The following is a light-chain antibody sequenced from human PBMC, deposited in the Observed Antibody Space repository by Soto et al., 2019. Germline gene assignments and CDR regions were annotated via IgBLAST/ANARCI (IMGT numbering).Light chain of an antibody. Sequence: EIVMTQSPATLSVSPGEKATLSCRAGQSVSSNLAWYQQKPGQAPRLLMYGASTRATGIPARFSGSGSGTDFTLTISSLQSEDFAVYYCQQYDNWPPYTFGQGTKLEIK. CDR1: QSVSSN. J-gene: IGKJ2*01. CDR2: GAS. V-gene: IGKV3-15*01. CDR3: QQYDNWPPYT.